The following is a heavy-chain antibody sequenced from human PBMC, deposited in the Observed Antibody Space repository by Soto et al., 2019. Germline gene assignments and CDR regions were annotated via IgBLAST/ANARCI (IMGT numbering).Heavy chain of an antibody. D-gene: IGHD2-15*01. V-gene: IGHV1-46*01. CDR1: GYTFTSYY. Sequence: ASVKVSCKASGYTFTSYYMHWVRQAPGQGLEWMGIINPSGGSTSYAQKFQGRFTISRDTSENTLHLQMDSLRVEDTAVYYCARDDVLCDGGRCYGIPLDVWGKGTTVTVSS. CDR3: ARDDVLCDGGRCYGIPLDV. CDR2: INPSGGST. J-gene: IGHJ6*04.